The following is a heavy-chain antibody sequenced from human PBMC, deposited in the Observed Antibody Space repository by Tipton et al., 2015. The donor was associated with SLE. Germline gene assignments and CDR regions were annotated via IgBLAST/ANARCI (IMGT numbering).Heavy chain of an antibody. D-gene: IGHD5-12*01. V-gene: IGHV4-34*01. J-gene: IGHJ5*02. CDR1: GGSLSDHY. CDR3: ARGARDIVATIYWFDP. CDR2: INHSGST. Sequence: GLVKPSETLSLTCTVSGGSLSDHYWSWIRQPPGKGLEWIGEINHSGSTNYSPSLKSRVTISVDPSENQFSLRLTSVTAADTAVYYCARGARDIVATIYWFDPWGQGTPVTVSS.